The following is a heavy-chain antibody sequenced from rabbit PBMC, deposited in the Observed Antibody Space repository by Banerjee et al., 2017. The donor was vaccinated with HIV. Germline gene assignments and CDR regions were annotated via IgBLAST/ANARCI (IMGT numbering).Heavy chain of an antibody. CDR3: ARSMPWTSVNGGYPLNL. D-gene: IGHD1-1*01. CDR2: IVIADGDTT. CDR1: GFDFSRNR. J-gene: IGHJ4*01. Sequence: QSLEESGGDLVQPEGSLTLACKASGFDFSRNRMCWVRQAPGKGLEWIACIVIADGDTTYASWAKGRFTISKTSSTTVTLQLTSLTAADSATYFCARSMPWTSVNGGYPLNLWGQGTLVTVS. V-gene: IGHV1S40*01.